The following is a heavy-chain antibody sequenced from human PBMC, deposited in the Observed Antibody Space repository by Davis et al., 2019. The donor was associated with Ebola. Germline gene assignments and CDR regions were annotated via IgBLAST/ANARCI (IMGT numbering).Heavy chain of an antibody. V-gene: IGHV4-34*01. D-gene: IGHD1-26*01. Sequence: SETLSLTCGVFGGSFSNYYWSWIRQPPGKGLEWIGEINHSGSTNYNPSLKSRVTISVDTSKNQFSLRLSSVTAADTAVYYCARGRTKWELPLGYWGQGTLVTVSS. CDR3: ARGRTKWELPLGY. CDR1: GGSFSNYY. J-gene: IGHJ4*02. CDR2: INHSGST.